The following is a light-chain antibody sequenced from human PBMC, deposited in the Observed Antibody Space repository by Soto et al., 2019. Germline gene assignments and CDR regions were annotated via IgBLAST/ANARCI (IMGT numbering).Light chain of an antibody. J-gene: IGKJ1*01. CDR3: QQYGSSPQT. CDR2: GAS. CDR1: QSVSSSY. Sequence: ETVLTQSPGTLSLSPGERATLSCRASQSVSSSYLAWYQQKPGQAPRLLIYGASSRATGIPDRFSGSGSGTDFTLTISRLEPDDFAVYYCQQYGSSPQTFGQGTKVDIK. V-gene: IGKV3-20*01.